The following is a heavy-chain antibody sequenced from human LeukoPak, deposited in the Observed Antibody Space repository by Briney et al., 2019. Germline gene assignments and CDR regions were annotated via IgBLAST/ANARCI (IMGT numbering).Heavy chain of an antibody. CDR2: ISYDGSNK. J-gene: IGHJ3*02. CDR3: ARDQGYYGLIDAFDI. V-gene: IGHV3-30*04. Sequence: PPGGSLRLSCAASGFTFSSYAMHWVRQAPGKGLEWVAVISYDGSNKYYADSVKGRFTISRDNSKNTLYLQMNSLRAEDTAVYYCARDQGYYGLIDAFDIWGQGTMVTVSS. D-gene: IGHD3-22*01. CDR1: GFTFSSYA.